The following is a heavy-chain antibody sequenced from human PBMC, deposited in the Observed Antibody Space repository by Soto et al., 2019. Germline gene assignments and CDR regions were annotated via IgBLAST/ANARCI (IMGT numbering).Heavy chain of an antibody. CDR2: LNHSGST. CDR1: GGSFSGYY. CDR3: ARGWGRIFDY. J-gene: IGHJ4*02. V-gene: IGHV4-34*01. D-gene: IGHD7-27*01. Sequence: QVQLQQWGAGRLKPSETLSLTCAVYGGSFSGYYWNWIRQPPGKGLEWIGELNHSGSTNYNPSLKSRVTISVDTSKNQFSLKLSSVTAADTAVYYCARGWGRIFDYWGQGTLVTVSS.